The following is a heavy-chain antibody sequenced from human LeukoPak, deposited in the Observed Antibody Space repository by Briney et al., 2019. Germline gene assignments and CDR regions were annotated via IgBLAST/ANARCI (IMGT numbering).Heavy chain of an antibody. CDR3: ARDPLPSPGIVVVMPDAFDI. J-gene: IGHJ3*02. V-gene: IGHV4-31*03. D-gene: IGHD3-22*01. CDR2: IYYSGST. Sequence: SETLSLTCTVSGGSISSGGYYWSWIRQHPGKGLEWIGYIYYSGSTYYNPSLKSRVTISVDTSKNQFSLKLSSVTAADTAVYYCARDPLPSPGIVVVMPDAFDIWGQGTMVTVSS. CDR1: GGSISSGGYY.